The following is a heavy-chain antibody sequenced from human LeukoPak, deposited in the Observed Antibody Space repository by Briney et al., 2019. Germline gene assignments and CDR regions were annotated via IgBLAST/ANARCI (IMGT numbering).Heavy chain of an antibody. CDR1: GFTFSKYS. J-gene: IGHJ4*02. CDR2: ISSSSSYI. CDR3: ARDRQLLFDY. Sequence: GGSLRLSCAASGFTFSKYSMNWVRQAPGKGLEWVSAISSSSSYIYYADSVKGRFTISRDNADNLLYLQMHSLRVEDMAVYYCARDRQLLFDYWGQGTLVTVSS. V-gene: IGHV3-21*01. D-gene: IGHD1-26*01.